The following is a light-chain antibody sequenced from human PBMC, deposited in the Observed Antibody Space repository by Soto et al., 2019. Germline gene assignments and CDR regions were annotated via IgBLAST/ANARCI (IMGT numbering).Light chain of an antibody. CDR2: GAS. CDR1: QSVSSSY. Sequence: EIVLTQSTGTLSLSPGERATLSCRASQSVSSSYLAWYQQKPGQAPRLLIYGASSRATGIPDRFSGSGSGTDFTLTISRLEPEDFAGYYCQQFGSSGTFGQGTKVEIK. V-gene: IGKV3-20*01. CDR3: QQFGSSGT. J-gene: IGKJ1*01.